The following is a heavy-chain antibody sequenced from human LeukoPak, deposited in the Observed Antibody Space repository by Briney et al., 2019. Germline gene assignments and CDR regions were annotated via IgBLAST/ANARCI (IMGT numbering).Heavy chain of an antibody. J-gene: IGHJ4*02. D-gene: IGHD2-8*01. Sequence: PGGSLRLSCAASGFTFSSYGMHWVRQAPGKGLGWVAVISYDGSNKYYVDSVKGRFTISRDNSKNTLNLQMNSLRPEDTAVYYCAKDRILYCTNGVCISPFDYWGQGTLVTVSS. CDR3: AKDRILYCTNGVCISPFDY. V-gene: IGHV3-30*18. CDR2: ISYDGSNK. CDR1: GFTFSSYG.